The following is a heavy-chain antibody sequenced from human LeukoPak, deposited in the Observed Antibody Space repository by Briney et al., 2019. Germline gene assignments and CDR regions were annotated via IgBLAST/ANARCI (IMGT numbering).Heavy chain of an antibody. Sequence: SETLSLTCTVSGGSISSYYWSWIRQPPGKGLEWIGYIYYSGSTNYNPSLKSRVTISVDTSKNQFSLKLSSVTAADTAVYYCASSRLFGGVIAWGQGTLVTVSS. J-gene: IGHJ4*02. CDR1: GGSISSYY. CDR2: IYYSGST. V-gene: IGHV4-59*01. CDR3: ASSRLFGGVIA. D-gene: IGHD3-16*02.